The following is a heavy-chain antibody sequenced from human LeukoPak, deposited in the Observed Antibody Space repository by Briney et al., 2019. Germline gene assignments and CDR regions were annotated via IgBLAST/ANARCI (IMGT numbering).Heavy chain of an antibody. J-gene: IGHJ4*02. CDR2: ISGSEETT. D-gene: IGHD6-19*01. CDR3: AKGPGGWYNFDY. Sequence: QTGGSLRLSCAASGFTFSSYAISWVRQAPGKGLEWVSAISGSEETTSYADSVKGRFTISRDNFENTLFLQMNSLRAEDTAVYYCAKGPGGWYNFDYWGQGTLVAASS. V-gene: IGHV3-23*01. CDR1: GFTFSSYA.